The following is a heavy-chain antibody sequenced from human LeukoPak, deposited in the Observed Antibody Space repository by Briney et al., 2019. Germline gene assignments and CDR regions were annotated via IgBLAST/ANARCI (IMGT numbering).Heavy chain of an antibody. Sequence: PSETLSLTGTVSGVSSSSSYWSWIRQPPGKGLEWIAYIFYTGDSNHNPSFKSRVSISLDTSKDQISLKLSSVPAADTAVYYCARHRFASPLDSWGQGTLVTVSS. J-gene: IGHJ4*02. CDR1: GVSSSSSY. V-gene: IGHV4-59*08. CDR2: IFYTGDS. CDR3: ARHRFASPLDS. D-gene: IGHD2-21*01.